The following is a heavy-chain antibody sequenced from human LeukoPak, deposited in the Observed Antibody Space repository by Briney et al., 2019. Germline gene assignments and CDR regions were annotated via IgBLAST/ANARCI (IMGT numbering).Heavy chain of an antibody. D-gene: IGHD1-14*01. Sequence: SVKVSCKASGGTFSSYAISWLRQAPGQGLEWMGRIIPILGIANYAQKFQGRVTITADKSTSTAYMELSSPRSEDTAVYYCASLPEPRLHSDFDYWGQGTLVTVSS. J-gene: IGHJ4*02. CDR1: GGTFSSYA. CDR2: IIPILGIA. V-gene: IGHV1-69*04. CDR3: ASLPEPRLHSDFDY.